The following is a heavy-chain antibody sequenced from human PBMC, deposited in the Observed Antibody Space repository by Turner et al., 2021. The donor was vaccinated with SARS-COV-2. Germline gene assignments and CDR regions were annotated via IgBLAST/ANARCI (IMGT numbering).Heavy chain of an antibody. V-gene: IGHV3-33*01. CDR2: IWYDGSNK. D-gene: IGHD4-17*01. J-gene: IGHJ3*02. CDR3: ARESLYGDYGGAFDI. CDR1: GFTFSSYG. Sequence: QVQLMESGGGVVQPGRYLRLSCAASGFTFSSYGMHWVRQAPGKGLEWVAVIWYDGSNKYYADSVKGRFTISRDNSKNTLYLQMNTLRAEDTAVYYCARESLYGDYGGAFDIWGQGTMVIVSS.